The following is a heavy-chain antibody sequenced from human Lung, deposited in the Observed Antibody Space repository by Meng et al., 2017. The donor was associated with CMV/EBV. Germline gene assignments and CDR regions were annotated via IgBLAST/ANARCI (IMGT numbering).Heavy chain of an antibody. CDR1: GASITSYY. V-gene: IGHV4-4*07. CDR3: ARDFGSSWYPNWFDP. D-gene: IGHD6-13*01. Sequence: QGHLQVPGPGLVRPSETLPLTCPVSGASITSYYWSWIRQPAGKGLEWIGRISASGNTRYNPSLKSRVTMSVDTSKNQFSLKLSSVTAADTAVYYCARDFGSSWYPNWFDPWGQGTLVTVSS. CDR2: ISASGNT. J-gene: IGHJ5*02.